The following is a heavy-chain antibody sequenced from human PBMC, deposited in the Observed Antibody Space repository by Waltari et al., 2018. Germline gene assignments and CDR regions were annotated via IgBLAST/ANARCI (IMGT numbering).Heavy chain of an antibody. Sequence: QVQLQESGPGLVKPSETLSLTCTVSGGSISSYYWSWIRQPPGKGLEWIGYIYYSGSTNYNPSLKSRVTISVDTSKNQFSLKLSSVTAADTAVYYCARGYTLTNYYYYYGMDVWGQGTTVTVSS. CDR3: ARGYTLTNYYYYYGMDV. J-gene: IGHJ6*02. CDR1: GGSISSYY. CDR2: IYYSGST. D-gene: IGHD5-18*01. V-gene: IGHV4-59*01.